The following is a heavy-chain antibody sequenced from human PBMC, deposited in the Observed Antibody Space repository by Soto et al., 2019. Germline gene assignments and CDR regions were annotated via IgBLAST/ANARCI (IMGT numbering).Heavy chain of an antibody. CDR2: ISYDGSNK. CDR3: ANVVYYDSSGVY. J-gene: IGHJ4*02. CDR1: GFTFSSYG. D-gene: IGHD3-22*01. V-gene: IGHV3-30*18. Sequence: QVQLVESGGGVVQPGRSLRLSCAASGFTFSSYGMHWVRQAPCKGLEWVAVISYDGSNKYYADSVKGRFTISRDNSKNTLYLQMNSLRAEDKAVYYCANVVYYDSSGVYWGQGTLVTVSS.